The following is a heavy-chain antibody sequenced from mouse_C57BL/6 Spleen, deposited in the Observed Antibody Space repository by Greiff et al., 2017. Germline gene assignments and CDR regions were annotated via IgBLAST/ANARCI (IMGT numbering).Heavy chain of an antibody. CDR3: ARVGGTKYFDY. V-gene: IGHV3-6*01. J-gene: IGHJ2*01. D-gene: IGHD4-1*01. CDR1: GYSITSGYY. CDR2: ISYDGNN. Sequence: EESGPGLVKPSQSLSLTCSVTGYSITSGYYWNWIRQFPGNKLEWMGYISYDGNNNYNPSLKNRISITRDTSKNQFFLKLNSVTTEDTATYYCARVGGTKYFDYWGQGTTLTVSS.